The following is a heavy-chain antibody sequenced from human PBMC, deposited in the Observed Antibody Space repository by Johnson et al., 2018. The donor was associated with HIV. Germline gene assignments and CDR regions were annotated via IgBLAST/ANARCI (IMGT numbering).Heavy chain of an antibody. D-gene: IGHD3-22*01. J-gene: IGHJ3*01. CDR3: ARATYYYDTSGYLTRPRAFDV. CDR2: IKLDGSDK. CDR1: GFTFGTYW. Sequence: VQLVESGGGLVQPGGSLRLSCAASGFTFGTYWMTWVRQAPGNGLEWVATIKLDGSDKYYLDSVKGRFTISRDNSKNTLYLQMNSLRADDTALYYCARATYYYDTSGYLTRPRAFDVWGQGTMVTVSS. V-gene: IGHV3-7*03.